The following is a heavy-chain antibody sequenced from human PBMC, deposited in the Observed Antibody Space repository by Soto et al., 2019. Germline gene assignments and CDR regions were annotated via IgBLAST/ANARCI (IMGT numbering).Heavy chain of an antibody. D-gene: IGHD3-16*01. CDR1: GGTFSSYA. Sequence: ASVKVSCKASGGTFSSYAISWVRQAPGQGLEWMGGIIPIFGTANYAQKFQGRVTITADESTSTAYMEPSSLRSEDTAVYYCARVLPTDYDYVFWFDPWGQGTLVTVSS. CDR2: IIPIFGTA. CDR3: ARVLPTDYDYVFWFDP. V-gene: IGHV1-69*13. J-gene: IGHJ5*02.